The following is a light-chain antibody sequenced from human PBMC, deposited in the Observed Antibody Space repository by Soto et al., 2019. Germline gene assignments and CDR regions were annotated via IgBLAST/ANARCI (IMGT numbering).Light chain of an antibody. Sequence: QSALTQPASVSGSPGQSITISCTGTSSDVGGYNYVSWYQQHPGKAPKLMIYEVSNRPSGVSKRFSGSKSGNTASLTISGLQAEDEADYYCSSYTSSSTLPWVFGTGTKVTVL. CDR2: EVS. CDR3: SSYTSSSTLPWV. J-gene: IGLJ1*01. V-gene: IGLV2-14*01. CDR1: SSDVGGYNY.